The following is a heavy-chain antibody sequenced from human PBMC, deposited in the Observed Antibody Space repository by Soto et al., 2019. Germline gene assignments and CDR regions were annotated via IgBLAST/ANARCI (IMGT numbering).Heavy chain of an antibody. V-gene: IGHV4-31*03. CDR3: ASALRGYDILTGYYPDAFHI. Sequence: QVQLQESGPGLVKPSQTLSLTCTVSGGSISSGGYYWSWIRQHPGKGLEWIGYIYYSGSTYYNPSLKSRVTISVDTSKNQFSLKLSSVTAADTAVYYCASALRGYDILTGYYPDAFHIWGQGTMVTVSS. J-gene: IGHJ3*02. CDR1: GGSISSGGYY. CDR2: IYYSGST. D-gene: IGHD3-9*01.